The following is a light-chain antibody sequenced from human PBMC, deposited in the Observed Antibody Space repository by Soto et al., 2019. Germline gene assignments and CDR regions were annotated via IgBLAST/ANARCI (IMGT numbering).Light chain of an antibody. Sequence: EVVLTQSPVTLSLSPGERATLSFRASQSFRGLLAWYQQKPGQAPRLLIYGASSRATGIPDRFSGSGSGTDFTLTISRLEPEDFAVYYCQQYGSSITFGQGTRLEI. CDR3: QQYGSSIT. J-gene: IGKJ5*01. V-gene: IGKV3-20*01. CDR1: QSFRGL. CDR2: GAS.